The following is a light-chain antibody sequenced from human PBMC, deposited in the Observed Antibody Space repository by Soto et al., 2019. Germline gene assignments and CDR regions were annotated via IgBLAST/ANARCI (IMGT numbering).Light chain of an antibody. Sequence: QSVLTQPASVSGSPGQSITISCTGTSSDVGGYNYVSWYQHHPGKAPKLMIYDVSNRPSGVSNRLSGSKSGNTASLTISGLQPEDEADYYCCSYTTSNTRQIVFGTGTKATVL. CDR1: SSDVGGYNY. J-gene: IGLJ1*01. CDR2: DVS. V-gene: IGLV2-14*03. CDR3: CSYTTSNTRQIV.